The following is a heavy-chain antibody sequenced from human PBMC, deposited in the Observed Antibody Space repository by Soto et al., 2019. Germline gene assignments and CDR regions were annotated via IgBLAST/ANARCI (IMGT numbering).Heavy chain of an antibody. CDR3: AHRLPGPSGYDV. CDR2: IYWNDEQ. Sequence: QITLKESGPTLVQPTQPLTLTCTFSGFSLTSGGVGVGWIRQPPGEALEWLALIYWNDEQYYNPSLRNRLTITRDTSKSQVVLTMTNMDPVDTATYYCAHRLPGPSGYDVWGQGTTVTVSS. CDR1: GFSLTSGGVG. J-gene: IGHJ6*02. D-gene: IGHD6-13*01. V-gene: IGHV2-5*01.